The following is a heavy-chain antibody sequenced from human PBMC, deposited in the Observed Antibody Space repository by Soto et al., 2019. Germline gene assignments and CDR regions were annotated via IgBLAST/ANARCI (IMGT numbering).Heavy chain of an antibody. CDR2: ISAYNGNT. Sequence: ASVKDYCKASGYTFTSYGMSWVRQAPGQGLEWMGWISAYNGNTNYAQKLQGRVTMTTDTSTSTAYMELRSLRSDDTAVYYCARDGSSGYYYGYWGQGTLVTVSS. D-gene: IGHD3-22*01. CDR3: ARDGSSGYYYGY. V-gene: IGHV1-18*01. J-gene: IGHJ4*02. CDR1: GYTFTSYG.